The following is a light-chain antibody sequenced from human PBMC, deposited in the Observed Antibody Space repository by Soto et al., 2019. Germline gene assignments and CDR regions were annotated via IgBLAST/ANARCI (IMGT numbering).Light chain of an antibody. CDR2: DDI. J-gene: IGLJ1*01. CDR3: CSYVGSYSYV. V-gene: IGLV2-11*01. Sequence: QSALTQPRSVSGSPGQSVTVSCIGTSSDVGGYNSVSWYQEHPGKAPKLMIYDDIKRPSGVPDRFSGSKSGNTASLTISGLLAEDEADYYCCSYVGSYSYVFGTGTKVTVL. CDR1: SSDVGGYNS.